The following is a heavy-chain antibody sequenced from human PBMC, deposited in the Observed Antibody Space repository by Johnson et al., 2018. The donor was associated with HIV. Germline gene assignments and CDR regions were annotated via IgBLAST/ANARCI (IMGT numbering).Heavy chain of an antibody. CDR1: GFTFSDYY. V-gene: IGHV3-11*01. Sequence: QVQLVESGGGVVKPGGSLRLSCAASGFTFSDYYMSWIRQAPGKGLEWISYISSSGSTIYYADSVKGRFTISRDNAKNSLSLQMSLLKTADTAVYYCTRDRDGVGVSWGQGTMVTVSS. CDR2: ISSSGSTI. D-gene: IGHD3-10*01. CDR3: TRDRDGVGVS. J-gene: IGHJ3*01.